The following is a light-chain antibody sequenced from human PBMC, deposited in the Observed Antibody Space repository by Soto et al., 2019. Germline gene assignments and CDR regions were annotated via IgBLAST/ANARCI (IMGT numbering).Light chain of an antibody. CDR2: DVN. V-gene: IGLV2-14*03. Sequence: QSALTQPASVSGSPGQSITISCTGTSSDIGAYNFVSWYQQHPGKAPKLMLYDVNIRPSGVSNRFSGSKSGNTASLTISGLQAEDEADYYCSSYTSSSSVVFGGGTKVTVL. J-gene: IGLJ2*01. CDR3: SSYTSSSSVV. CDR1: SSDIGAYNF.